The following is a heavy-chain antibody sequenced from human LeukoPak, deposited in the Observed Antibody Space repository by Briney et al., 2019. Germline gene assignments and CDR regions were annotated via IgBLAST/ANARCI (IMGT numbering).Heavy chain of an antibody. D-gene: IGHD1-14*01. J-gene: IGHJ6*02. CDR1: GGSISSSSYY. Sequence: PSETLSLTCTVSGGSISSSSYYWGWIRQPPGKGLEWIGSIYYSGSTYYNPSLKSRVTISVATSKNQFSLKLSSVTAADTAVYYCARRGSDYYYGMDVWGQGTTVTVSS. CDR2: IYYSGST. CDR3: ARRGSDYYYGMDV. V-gene: IGHV4-39*01.